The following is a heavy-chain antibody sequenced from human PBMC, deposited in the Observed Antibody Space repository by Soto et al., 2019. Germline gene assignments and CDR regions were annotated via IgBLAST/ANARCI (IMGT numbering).Heavy chain of an antibody. CDR1: GFTFDDYA. CDR2: ISWDGCST. D-gene: IGHD2-15*01. J-gene: IGHJ6*02. CDR3: AKDTAPVAAAYYYYCGMDV. Sequence: PGGSLRLSCAASGFTFDDYAMHWVRQAPGKGLEWVSLISWDGCSTYYADSVKGRFTISRDNSKNSLYLQMNSLRAEDTALYYCAKDTAPVAAAYYYYCGMDVWGQGTTVTVSS. V-gene: IGHV3-43D*04.